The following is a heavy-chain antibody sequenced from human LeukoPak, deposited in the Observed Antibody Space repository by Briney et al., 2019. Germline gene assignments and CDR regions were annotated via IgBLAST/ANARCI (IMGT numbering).Heavy chain of an antibody. D-gene: IGHD3-10*01. V-gene: IGHV3-30*18. CDR2: MSHEGSDK. J-gene: IGHJ4*02. CDR1: GFNLSNYG. CDR3: AKDRAQSDYYFDY. Sequence: GRSLRLSCAASGFNLSNYGMHWVRQAPGKGLEWVAVMSHEGSDKYYADSVKGRFTISRDNSKNTLYLQMNSLGAEDTAVYYCAKDRAQSDYYFDYWGQGTLVTVSS.